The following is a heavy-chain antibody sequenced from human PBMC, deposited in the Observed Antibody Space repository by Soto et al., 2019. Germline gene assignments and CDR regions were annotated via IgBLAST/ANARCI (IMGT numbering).Heavy chain of an antibody. CDR1: GFTFSSYG. V-gene: IGHV3-33*01. D-gene: IGHD3-22*01. CDR2: IWYDGSNK. J-gene: IGHJ4*02. Sequence: HPGGSLRLSCAASGFTFSSYGMHWVRQAPGKGLEWVAVIWYDGSNKYYADSVKGRFTISRDNSKNTLYLQMNSLRAEDTAVYYCARSIHDTSGYYFFGYWGQGT. CDR3: ARSIHDTSGYYFFGY.